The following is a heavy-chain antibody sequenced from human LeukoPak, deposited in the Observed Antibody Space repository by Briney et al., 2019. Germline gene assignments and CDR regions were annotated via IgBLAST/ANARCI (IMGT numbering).Heavy chain of an antibody. D-gene: IGHD3-16*02. CDR3: AREETYYDYVWGSYRRVFDY. V-gene: IGHV3-21*01. CDR1: GFTFSSYS. J-gene: IGHJ4*02. Sequence: GGSLRLSCAASGFTFSSYSMNWVRQGPGKGLEWVSSISSSSSYIYYADSVKGRFTISRDNAKNSLYLQMNSLRAEDTAVYYCAREETYYDYVWGSYRRVFDYWGQGTLVTVSS. CDR2: ISSSSSYI.